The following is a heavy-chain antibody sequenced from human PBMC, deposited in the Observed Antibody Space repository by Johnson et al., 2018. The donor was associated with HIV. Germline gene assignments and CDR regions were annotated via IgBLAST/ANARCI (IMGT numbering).Heavy chain of an antibody. D-gene: IGHD7-27*01. CDR2: ISTNGGST. Sequence: VQLVESGGALVRPGGSLRLSCAVSGFTFKDYYMNWVRQAPGKGLDYVSGISTNGGSTYYANSVKGRFTISRDNSKNTLYLQMGSLRAEDMAVYYCARDFGLFLGKDDAFDIWGLGTLVTVSS. CDR1: GFTFKDYY. V-gene: IGHV3-64*01. CDR3: ARDFGLFLGKDDAFDI. J-gene: IGHJ3*02.